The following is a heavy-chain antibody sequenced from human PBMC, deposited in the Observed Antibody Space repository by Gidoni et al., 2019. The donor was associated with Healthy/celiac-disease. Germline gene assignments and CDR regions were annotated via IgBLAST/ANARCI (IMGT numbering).Heavy chain of an antibody. Sequence: EVQLLESGGGLVQPGGSLRLSCAASGFTFSSYAMSWVRQAPGKGLEWVSAISGSGGSTYYADSVKGRFTISRDNSKNTLYLQMNSLRAEDTAVYYCAKGQRIAAAGIRLMGYWGQGTLVTVSS. CDR2: ISGSGGST. CDR1: GFTFSSYA. CDR3: AKGQRIAAAGIRLMGY. V-gene: IGHV3-23*01. D-gene: IGHD6-13*01. J-gene: IGHJ4*02.